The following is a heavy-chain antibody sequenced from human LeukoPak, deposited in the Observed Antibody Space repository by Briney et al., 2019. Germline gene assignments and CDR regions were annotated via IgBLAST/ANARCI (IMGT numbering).Heavy chain of an antibody. Sequence: SVKVSCKASVGTFSSYAISWVRQAPGQGLEWMGRIIPILNIENHAQKFQGRVTITADKSTSTAYMELSSLRSEDTAVYYCARTNYYDSSGHQGPGTYYYGMDVWGQGTTVTVSS. CDR3: ARTNYYDSSGHQGPGTYYYGMDV. V-gene: IGHV1-69*04. J-gene: IGHJ6*02. CDR1: VGTFSSYA. CDR2: IIPILNIE. D-gene: IGHD3-22*01.